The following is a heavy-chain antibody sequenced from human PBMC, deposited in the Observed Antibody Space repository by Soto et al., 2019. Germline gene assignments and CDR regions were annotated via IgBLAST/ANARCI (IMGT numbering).Heavy chain of an antibody. Sequence: GGSLRLSCAASGFTFSTYAIHWVRQAPGKGLEWVAVISNDGGEKYYADSVKGRSTISRDNSKNTLYLQMNSLRPEDTAVYYCARPHWGPDYITQPYDSWGQGTLVTVSS. D-gene: IGHD4-4*01. CDR1: GFTFSTYA. CDR2: ISNDGGEK. V-gene: IGHV3-30-3*01. CDR3: ARPHWGPDYITQPYDS. J-gene: IGHJ4*02.